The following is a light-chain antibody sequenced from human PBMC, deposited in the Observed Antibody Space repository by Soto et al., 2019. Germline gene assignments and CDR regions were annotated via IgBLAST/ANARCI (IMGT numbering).Light chain of an antibody. V-gene: IGKV3D-15*01. Sequence: EIVVTRSRVALALPRVKTNKLSCRASQSVSGYIGWYQQKPGQAPRLLIYADSNRATGIPARFSGSGSGTEFTLTISSVPSEEFAVYYCQQYHTWWTVGQGTTGDIK. CDR2: ADS. CDR3: QQYHTWWT. J-gene: IGKJ1*01. CDR1: QSVSGY.